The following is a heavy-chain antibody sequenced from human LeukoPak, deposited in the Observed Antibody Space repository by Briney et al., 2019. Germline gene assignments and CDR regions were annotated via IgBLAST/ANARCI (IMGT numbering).Heavy chain of an antibody. D-gene: IGHD1-1*01. J-gene: IGHJ4*02. CDR2: VYHNGIT. CDR1: GFSIGSAYY. V-gene: IGHV4-38-2*02. Sequence: KASETLSLTCTVSGFSIGSAYYWGWIRQPPGKGLEWIGNVYHNGITYCNPSLKSRISISADTSQNQFSLKLSSVTAADTAVYYCARTTGTSPGRAYWGQGTLVTVSS. CDR3: ARTTGTSPGRAY.